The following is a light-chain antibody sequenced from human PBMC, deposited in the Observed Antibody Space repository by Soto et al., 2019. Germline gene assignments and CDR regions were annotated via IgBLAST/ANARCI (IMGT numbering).Light chain of an antibody. Sequence: QSLLTQPPSASGTPGHRVTISCSGGSSNIVSNTVNWYQHLPGAAPKLLIYVNDQRPSGVPDRFSGSKSGTSVFLAISGLQSEDEADYYCTAWDDSLRAVLFGGGTKLTVL. CDR3: TAWDDSLRAVL. CDR1: SSNIVSNT. J-gene: IGLJ2*01. CDR2: VND. V-gene: IGLV1-44*01.